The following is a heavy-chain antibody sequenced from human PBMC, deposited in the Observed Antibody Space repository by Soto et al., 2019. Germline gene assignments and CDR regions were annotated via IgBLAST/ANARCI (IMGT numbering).Heavy chain of an antibody. V-gene: IGHV4-59*01. CDR3: ARETTVTTDYYGMDV. Sequence: PSETLSLTCTVSGGSISSYYWSWIRQPPGKGLEWIGYIYYSGSTNYNPSLKSRVTISVDTSKNQFSLKLSSVTAADTAVYYCARETTVTTDYYGMDVWGQGTTVTVSS. CDR1: GGSISSYY. J-gene: IGHJ6*02. CDR2: IYYSGST. D-gene: IGHD4-17*01.